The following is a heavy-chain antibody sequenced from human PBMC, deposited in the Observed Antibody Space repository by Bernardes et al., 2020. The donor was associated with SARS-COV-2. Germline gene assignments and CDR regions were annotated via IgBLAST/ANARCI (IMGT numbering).Heavy chain of an antibody. J-gene: IGHJ3*01. Sequence: GESLKISCKGSGYTFTNYWIGWVRQMPGKGLEWVLIIYPCYSDTRYSPSFQGQVTISADKSISTAFLQWSTLKASDTAMYYCARYEGDRMFGPGVWGQGTMVNVSS. CDR1: GYTFTNYW. CDR2: IYPCYSDT. D-gene: IGHD3-3*02. V-gene: IGHV5-51*01. CDR3: ARYEGDRMFGPGV.